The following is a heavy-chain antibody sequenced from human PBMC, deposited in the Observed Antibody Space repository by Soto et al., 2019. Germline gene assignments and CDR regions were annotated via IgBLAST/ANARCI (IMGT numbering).Heavy chain of an antibody. CDR3: ARGPGSYGSGSYGIRPTSYYFDY. J-gene: IGHJ4*02. CDR1: GGSFSGYY. Sequence: SETLSLTCAVYGGSFSGYYWSWIRQPPGKGLEWIGEINHSGSTNYNPSLKSRVTISVDTSKNQFSLKLSSVTAADTAVYYCARGPGSYGSGSYGIRPTSYYFDYWGQGTLVTVS. CDR2: INHSGST. D-gene: IGHD3-10*01. V-gene: IGHV4-34*01.